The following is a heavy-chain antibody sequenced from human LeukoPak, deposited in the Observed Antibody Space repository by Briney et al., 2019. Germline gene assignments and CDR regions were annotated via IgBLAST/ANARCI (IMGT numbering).Heavy chain of an antibody. CDR3: ARDVGLATVTTGGH. CDR1: GFTFSSYT. V-gene: IGHV3-30-3*01. CDR2: ISYDGNNK. D-gene: IGHD4-11*01. J-gene: IGHJ4*02. Sequence: PGGSLRLSCAASGFTFSSYTMHWARQAPGKGLEWAAVISYDGNNKYYADSVKGRFTISRDNSKNTLYLQMNSLRAEDTAVYYCARDVGLATVTTGGHWGQGTLVTVSS.